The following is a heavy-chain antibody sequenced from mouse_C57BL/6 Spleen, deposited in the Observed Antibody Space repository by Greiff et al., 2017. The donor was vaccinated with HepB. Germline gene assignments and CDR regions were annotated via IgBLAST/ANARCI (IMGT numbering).Heavy chain of an antibody. V-gene: IGHV1-7*01. J-gene: IGHJ3*01. CDR3: ARCDYGNYDWFAY. Sequence: QVQLKESGAELAKPGASVKLSCKASGYTFTSYWMHWVKQRPGQGLEWIGYINPSSGYTKYNQKFKDKATLTADKSSSTAYMQLSSLTYEDSAVYYCARCDYGNYDWFAYWGQGTLVTVSA. D-gene: IGHD2-1*01. CDR1: GYTFTSYW. CDR2: INPSSGYT.